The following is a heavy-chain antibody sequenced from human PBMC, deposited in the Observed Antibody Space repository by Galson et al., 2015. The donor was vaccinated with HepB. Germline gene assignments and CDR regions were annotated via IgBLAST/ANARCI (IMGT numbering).Heavy chain of an antibody. CDR2: ISSSSSTI. D-gene: IGHD6-19*01. Sequence: SLRLSCAASGFTFSSYSMNWVRQAPGKGLEWVSYISSSSSTIYYADSVKGRFTISRDNAKNSLYLQMNSLRAEDTAVYYCARDVNNIQAVAGLWGFDYWGQGTLVTVSS. J-gene: IGHJ4*02. V-gene: IGHV3-48*01. CDR3: ARDVNNIQAVAGLWGFDY. CDR1: GFTFSSYS.